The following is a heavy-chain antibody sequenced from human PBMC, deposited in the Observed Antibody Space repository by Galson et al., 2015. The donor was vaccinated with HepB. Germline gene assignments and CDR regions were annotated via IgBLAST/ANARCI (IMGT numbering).Heavy chain of an antibody. J-gene: IGHJ3*02. Sequence: SVKVSCKASGYTFTSYGISWVRQAPGQGLEWMGWISAYNGNTNYAQKLQGRVTMTTDTSTSTAYMELRSLSSDDTAVYYCARVMKGKLFWLLRNNYYDSSGYYSAFEIWGQGTMVTVSS. D-gene: IGHD3-22*01. CDR3: ARVMKGKLFWLLRNNYYDSSGYYSAFEI. V-gene: IGHV1-18*01. CDR2: ISAYNGNT. CDR1: GYTFTSYG.